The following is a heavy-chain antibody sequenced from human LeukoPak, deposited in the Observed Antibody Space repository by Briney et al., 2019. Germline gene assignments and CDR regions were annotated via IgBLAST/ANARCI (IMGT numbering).Heavy chain of an antibody. CDR2: IIPIFGTA. V-gene: IGHV1-69*01. J-gene: IGHJ6*02. CDR1: GGTFSSYA. Sequence: SVKVSCKASGGTFSSYAISWVRQAPGQGLEWVGGIIPIFGTANYAQKFQGRVTITADESTSTAYMELSSLRSEDTAVYYCARGRGLYPHDYGDYKRTLSVYGMDVWGQGTTVTVSS. CDR3: ARGRGLYPHDYGDYKRTLSVYGMDV. D-gene: IGHD4-17*01.